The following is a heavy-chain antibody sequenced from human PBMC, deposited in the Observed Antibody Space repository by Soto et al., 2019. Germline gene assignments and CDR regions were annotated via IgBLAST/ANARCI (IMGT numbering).Heavy chain of an antibody. CDR3: ARDSRSPWNNYVRGWFDP. D-gene: IGHD3-10*02. J-gene: IGHJ5*02. CDR1: GYTFTGYY. CDR2: INPTTGDT. Sequence: QVQLVQSGAEVKKPGASVKVSCRASGYTFTGYYIHWVRQAPGQGLEWMGWINPTTGDTNYAQNFQGRVTRTRDTSIYTAFMGLSRLTFDDTAVYYCARDSRSPWNNYVRGWFDPWGQGTLVTVSS. V-gene: IGHV1-2*02.